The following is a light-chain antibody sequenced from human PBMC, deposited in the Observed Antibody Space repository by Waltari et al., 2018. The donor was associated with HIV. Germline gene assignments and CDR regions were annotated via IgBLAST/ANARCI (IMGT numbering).Light chain of an antibody. CDR1: SRDVGGSNY. J-gene: IGLJ2*01. V-gene: IGLV2-14*03. CDR3: NSYTTSSALHVV. CDR2: DVS. Sequence: QSALTQPASVSGSPGQSITISCTGTSRDVGGSNYVSWYQHHPGKAPKLMIYDVSNRPAGVANRFAGAEYGSTACLTISVLQAEDEADYYCNSYTTSSALHVVFGGGTKLSVL.